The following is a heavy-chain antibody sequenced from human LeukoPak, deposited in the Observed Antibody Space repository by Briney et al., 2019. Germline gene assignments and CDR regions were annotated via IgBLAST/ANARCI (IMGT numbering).Heavy chain of an antibody. Sequence: GASVKVSCKASGYTFTSYGISWVRQAPGQGLEWMGWISAYNGNTNYAQKLQGRVTMTTDTSTSTAYMELRSLRSDDTAVYYCARVMGGSGSYYNERNNWFDPWGQGTLVTVSS. CDR2: ISAYNGNT. D-gene: IGHD3-10*01. CDR3: ARVMGGSGSYYNERNNWFDP. J-gene: IGHJ5*02. V-gene: IGHV1-18*01. CDR1: GYTFTSYG.